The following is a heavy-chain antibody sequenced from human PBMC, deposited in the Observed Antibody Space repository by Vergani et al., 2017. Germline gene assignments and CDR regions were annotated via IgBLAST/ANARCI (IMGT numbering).Heavy chain of an antibody. CDR2: IRYDGTKR. CDR1: GFTFRIYG. V-gene: IGHV3-30*02. J-gene: IGHJ1*01. Sequence: QVQLVECGGGVVQPGGSLRLSCIASGFTFRIYGMHWVRQAPGKGLEWVAFIRYDGTKRFYGDSVKGRFTISRDNSQTTVFLQMNSLRADDSAVYYCTKAGQYDGDNFHDSWGQGGLVTVAS. D-gene: IGHD4/OR15-4a*01. CDR3: TKAGQYDGDNFHDS.